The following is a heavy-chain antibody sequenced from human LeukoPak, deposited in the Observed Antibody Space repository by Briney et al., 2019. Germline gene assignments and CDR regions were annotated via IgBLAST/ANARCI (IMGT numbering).Heavy chain of an antibody. J-gene: IGHJ4*02. D-gene: IGHD6-13*01. CDR1: GYTFTSYD. CDR3: ARATAAGTDFFDY. Sequence: ASVTVSCKASGYTFTSYDINWVRQATGQGLEWIGWMNPNSGNTVYAQKFQGSVTMTRNTTISTAFTELSSLSSEDTAVYHCARATAAGTDFFDYWGQGTLVTVSS. CDR2: MNPNSGNT. V-gene: IGHV1-8*01.